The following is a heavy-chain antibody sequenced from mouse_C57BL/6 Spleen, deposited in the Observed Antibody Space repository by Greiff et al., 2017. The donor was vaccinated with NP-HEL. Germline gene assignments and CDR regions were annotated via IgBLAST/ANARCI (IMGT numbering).Heavy chain of an antibody. CDR1: GYAFTNYL. D-gene: IGHD2-4*01. V-gene: IGHV1-54*01. J-gene: IGHJ4*01. CDR2: INPGSGGT. CDR3: ARGGIYYDYGYAMDY. Sequence: QVQLQQSGAELVRPGTSVKVSCKASGYAFTNYLIEWVKQRPGQGLEWIGVINPGSGGTNYNEKFKGKATLTADKSSSTAYMQLSSLTSEDSAVYFCARGGIYYDYGYAMDYGGQGTSVTVSS.